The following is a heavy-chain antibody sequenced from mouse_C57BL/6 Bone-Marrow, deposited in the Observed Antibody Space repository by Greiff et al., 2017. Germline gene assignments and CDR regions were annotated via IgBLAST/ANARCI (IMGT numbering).Heavy chain of an antibody. Sequence: VQLQQSGPELVKPGASVKISCKASGYTFTDYYMNWVKQSHGKSLEWIGDINPNNGGTSYNQKFKGKATLTVDKSSSTAYMELRSLTSEDSAVYYCARERGDGYYVDYWGQGTTLTVSS. J-gene: IGHJ2*01. CDR2: INPNNGGT. D-gene: IGHD2-3*01. CDR1: GYTFTDYY. CDR3: ARERGDGYYVDY. V-gene: IGHV1-26*01.